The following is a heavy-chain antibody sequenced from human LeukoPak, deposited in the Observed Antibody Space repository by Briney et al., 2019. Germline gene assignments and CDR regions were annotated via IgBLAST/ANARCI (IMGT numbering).Heavy chain of an antibody. V-gene: IGHV3-53*01. D-gene: IGHD6-13*01. CDR3: ARGGSTWDWYFDL. J-gene: IGHJ2*01. Sequence: GGSLRLSCAASGFMVNSKYMTWVCQAPGKGLEWVSVIYTGSYTNYADSVKGRFTISRDFSQNTLYLQMNTLRVEDTAVYFCARGGSTWDWYFDLWGRGTLVTVSS. CDR1: GFMVNSKY. CDR2: IYTGSYT.